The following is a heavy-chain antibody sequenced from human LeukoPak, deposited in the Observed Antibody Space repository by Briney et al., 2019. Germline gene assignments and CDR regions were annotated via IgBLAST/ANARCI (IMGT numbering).Heavy chain of an antibody. CDR2: IRYDGSNK. D-gene: IGHD6-13*01. CDR1: GLTFSSYG. V-gene: IGHV3-30*02. CDR3: AKNIAAADSSGYYYYYMDV. J-gene: IGHJ6*03. Sequence: GGSLRLSCAASGLTFSSYGMHWVRQAPGKGLEWVAFIRYDGSNKYYADSVKGRFTISRDNSKNTLYLQMNSLRAEDTAVYYCAKNIAAADSSGYYYYYMDVWGKGTTVTVSS.